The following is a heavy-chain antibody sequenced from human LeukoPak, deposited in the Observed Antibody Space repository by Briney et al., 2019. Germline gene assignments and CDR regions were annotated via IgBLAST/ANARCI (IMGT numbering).Heavy chain of an antibody. D-gene: IGHD4-11*01. Sequence: GASVKVSCKASGYTFTSYGISWVGQAPGQGLEWMGWISAYNGNTNYAQKLQGRVTMTTDTSTSTAYMELRSLRSDDTAVYYCARDYSNYVYYYYGMDVWGQGTTVTVSS. CDR1: GYTFTSYG. CDR3: ARDYSNYVYYYYGMDV. V-gene: IGHV1-18*01. J-gene: IGHJ6*02. CDR2: ISAYNGNT.